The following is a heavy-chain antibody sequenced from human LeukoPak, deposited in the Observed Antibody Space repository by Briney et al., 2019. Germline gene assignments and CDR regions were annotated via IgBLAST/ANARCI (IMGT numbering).Heavy chain of an antibody. CDR1: GFTFSGYS. J-gene: IGHJ4*02. D-gene: IGHD5-12*01. CDR2: ISSSGSTI. V-gene: IGHV3-48*02. CDR3: ARDKYSGYGYNVDY. Sequence: GGSLRLSCAASGFTFSGYSMNWVRQAPGKGLEWVSYISSSGSTIYYADSVKGRFTISRDNAKNSLYLQMNSLRDEDTAVYYCARDKYSGYGYNVDYWGQGTPVTVSS.